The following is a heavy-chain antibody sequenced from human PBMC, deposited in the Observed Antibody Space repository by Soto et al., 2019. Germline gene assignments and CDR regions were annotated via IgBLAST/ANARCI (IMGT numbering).Heavy chain of an antibody. Sequence: QVQLQESGPGLVKPSQTLSLTCTVSGGSISSGGYYWSWIRQHPGKGLEWIGYIYYSGSTYYNPSLKSRVTISVDASKNQFSLKLSSVTAADTAEYYCARDSALPAEENACDIWGQGTMVTVSS. CDR1: GGSISSGGYY. D-gene: IGHD1-26*01. CDR3: ARDSALPAEENACDI. J-gene: IGHJ3*02. V-gene: IGHV4-31*03. CDR2: IYYSGST.